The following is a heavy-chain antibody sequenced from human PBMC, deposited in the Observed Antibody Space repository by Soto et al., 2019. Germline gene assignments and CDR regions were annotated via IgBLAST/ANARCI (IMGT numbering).Heavy chain of an antibody. V-gene: IGHV3-33*01. CDR3: ARSDALCNDAACNDLYYFDH. CDR2: IFYDGTYQ. J-gene: IGHJ4*02. Sequence: QVQLVESGGGVVQPGRSLRLSCAASGFIFSKYGMHWVRQAPGKGLEWVATIFYDGTYQYYADSVKGRFTISRDNSKNTQSLQMNSLRAEDTAVYYCARSDALCNDAACNDLYYFDHWGQGTLVTVSS. D-gene: IGHD2-15*01. CDR1: GFIFSKYG.